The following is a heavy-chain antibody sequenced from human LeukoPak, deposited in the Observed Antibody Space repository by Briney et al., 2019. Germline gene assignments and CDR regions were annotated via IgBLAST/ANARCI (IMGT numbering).Heavy chain of an antibody. D-gene: IGHD3-22*01. CDR3: ARVALGYYDSSGYDDY. CDR2: INHSGST. Sequence: PSETLSLTCAVYGGSFSGYYWSWIRQPPGKGLEWIGEINHSGSTNYNPSLKSRVTISVDTSKNQFSLKLSSVTAADTAVYYCARVALGYYDSSGYDDYWGQGTLVTVSS. J-gene: IGHJ4*02. V-gene: IGHV4-34*01. CDR1: GGSFSGYY.